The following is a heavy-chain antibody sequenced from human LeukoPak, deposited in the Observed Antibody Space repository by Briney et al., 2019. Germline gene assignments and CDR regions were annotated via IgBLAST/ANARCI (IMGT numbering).Heavy chain of an antibody. CDR1: GFTFSSYI. J-gene: IGHJ3*02. D-gene: IGHD1-26*01. V-gene: IGHV3-21*01. Sequence: GGSLRLSCAASGFTFSSYIMNWVRQAPGKGLEWVSSISSSSSYIYYADSVKGRFTISRDNAKNSLYLQMNSLRAEDTAVYYCARVTWEDDAFDIWGQGTMVTVSS. CDR3: ARVTWEDDAFDI. CDR2: ISSSSSYI.